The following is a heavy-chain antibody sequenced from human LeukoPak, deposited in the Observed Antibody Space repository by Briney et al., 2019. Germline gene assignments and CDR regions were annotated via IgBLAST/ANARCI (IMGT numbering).Heavy chain of an antibody. Sequence: ASVKVSCKASGYTFTSYGISWVRQAPGQGLEWMGWISAYNGNTNYAQKFQGRVTMTRNTSISTAYMELSSLRSEDTAVYYCARISSGWYGPNWFDPWGQGTLVTVSS. CDR3: ARISSGWYGPNWFDP. J-gene: IGHJ5*02. CDR2: ISAYNGNT. CDR1: GYTFTSYG. V-gene: IGHV1-18*01. D-gene: IGHD6-19*01.